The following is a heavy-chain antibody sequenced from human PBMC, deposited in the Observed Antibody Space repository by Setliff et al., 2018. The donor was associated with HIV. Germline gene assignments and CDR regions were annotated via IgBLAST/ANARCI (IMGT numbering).Heavy chain of an antibody. CDR1: GFSLSDYY. CDR2: IYYSGIT. V-gene: IGHV4-59*01. J-gene: IGHJ4*02. CDR3: ARDPPGYGDSNDY. D-gene: IGHD4-17*01. Sequence: PSETLSLSCAASGFSLSDYYMNWIRQSPGKGLEWIGYIYYSGITTYNPSLKSRVTISIDTSKNQFSLRLHSVTAADTAVYYCARDPPGYGDSNDYWGQGTLVTVSS.